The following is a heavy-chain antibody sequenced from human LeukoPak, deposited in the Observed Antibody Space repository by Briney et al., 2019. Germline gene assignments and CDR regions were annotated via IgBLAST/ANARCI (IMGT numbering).Heavy chain of an antibody. Sequence: PGGSLRLSCAASGFTFSSYAMHWVRQAQGKGLEWVAVIAYDGSNKYYADSVKGRFTISRDNSKNTLYLQMNSLRAEDTAVYYCAKDAAAGNGYWGQGTLVTVSS. D-gene: IGHD6-13*01. CDR1: GFTFSSYA. CDR2: IAYDGSNK. J-gene: IGHJ4*02. CDR3: AKDAAAGNGY. V-gene: IGHV3-30*04.